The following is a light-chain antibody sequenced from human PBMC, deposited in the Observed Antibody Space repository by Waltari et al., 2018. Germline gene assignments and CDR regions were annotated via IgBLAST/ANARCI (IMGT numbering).Light chain of an antibody. V-gene: IGLV8-61*01. J-gene: IGLJ3*02. CDR1: SCPVSTTYP. CDR3: AVSMRSGIWV. Sequence: QTVVTQEPSLSVSPGGTVTTTCGLSSCPVSTTYPPHWFQQAPGQAPRTLIFDTYTRSSGVPDRFSGSILDNKAALTITGAQVDDESDYYCAVSMRSGIWVFGGGTKLTVL. CDR2: DTY.